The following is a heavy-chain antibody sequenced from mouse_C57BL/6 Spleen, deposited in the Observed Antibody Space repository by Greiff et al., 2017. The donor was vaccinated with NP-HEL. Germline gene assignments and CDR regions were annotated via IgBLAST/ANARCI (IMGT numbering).Heavy chain of an antibody. V-gene: IGHV7-3*01. J-gene: IGHJ2*01. CDR3: ARYGNIFDY. D-gene: IGHD2-1*01. CDR2: IRNKANGYTT. CDR1: GFTFTDYY. Sequence: EVQRVESGGGLVQPGGSLSLSCAASGFTFTDYYMSWVRQPPGKALEWLGFIRNKANGYTTEYNASVKGRFTISRDNSQSILYLQMNALRAEDSATYYCARYGNIFDYWGQGTTLTVSS.